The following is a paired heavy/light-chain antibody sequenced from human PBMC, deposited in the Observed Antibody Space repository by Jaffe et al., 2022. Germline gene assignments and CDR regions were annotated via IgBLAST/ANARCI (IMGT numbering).Heavy chain of an antibody. CDR3: VRESTSQGLFFDH. CDR2: INGDGNVA. J-gene: IGHJ4*02. CDR1: GFTFNSHW. Sequence: EVQLLESGGGLVQPGGSLRLPCEASGFTFNSHWIHWVRQGPGKGLMWLSRINGDGNVATYARSVKGRFTISRDNAKNTVYLQMEGLTAEDTAVYYCVRESTSQGLFFDHWGQGTPVTVSS. D-gene: IGHD2-8*01. V-gene: IGHV3-74*03.
Light chain of an antibody. V-gene: IGLV3-1*01. Sequence: SNDLTQPPSVSVSPGQTARITCSGDNVGEKFASWYQQRPGQSPVLVVFQDNKRPSGIPDRFSGSNSGNTAILTITGTQVLDEADYYCQTWDSSTVLFGGGTRLTVL. CDR1: NVGEKF. CDR3: QTWDSSTVL. J-gene: IGLJ2*01. CDR2: QDN.